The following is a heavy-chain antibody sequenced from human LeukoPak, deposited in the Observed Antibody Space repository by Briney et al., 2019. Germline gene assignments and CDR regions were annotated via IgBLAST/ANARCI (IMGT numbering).Heavy chain of an antibody. J-gene: IGHJ4*02. CDR2: ISYDGSNK. CDR1: GFTFSSYA. Sequence: PGGSLRLSCAASGFTFSSYAMHWVRQAPGKGLEWVAVISYDGSNKYYADSVKGRFTISRDNSKNTLYLQMNSLRAEDTAVYYCARTGLGELSQFDYWGQGTLVTVSS. V-gene: IGHV3-30-3*01. D-gene: IGHD3-16*02. CDR3: ARTGLGELSQFDY.